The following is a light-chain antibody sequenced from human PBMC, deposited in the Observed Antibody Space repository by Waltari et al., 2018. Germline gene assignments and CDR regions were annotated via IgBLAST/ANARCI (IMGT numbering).Light chain of an antibody. V-gene: IGKV3-11*01. CDR2: DAS. J-gene: IGKJ4*01. CDR1: QSFSSY. CDR3: QQRRSWPLT. Sequence: EIVLTQSPATRSLSPGEGATLPCWASQSFSSYLAWYQQKPGQAPRLLIYDASNRATGIPARFSGSGSGTDFTLTISSLEPEDFAVYYCQQRRSWPLTFGGGTKVEIK.